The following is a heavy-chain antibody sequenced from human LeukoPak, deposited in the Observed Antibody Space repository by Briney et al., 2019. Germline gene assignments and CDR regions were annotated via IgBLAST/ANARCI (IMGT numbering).Heavy chain of an antibody. J-gene: IGHJ4*02. Sequence: GGSLRLSCAASGFIFSDHYMDWVRQAPGKGLEWAVRIRNKANSYSTEYAASVKGRFTISRDDSKNSLSLQMNSLNTEDTAVYYCARSSPHWPFDSWGQGTLVTVSS. CDR1: GFIFSDHY. CDR3: ARSSPHWPFDS. D-gene: IGHD1-1*01. V-gene: IGHV3-72*01. CDR2: IRNKANSYST.